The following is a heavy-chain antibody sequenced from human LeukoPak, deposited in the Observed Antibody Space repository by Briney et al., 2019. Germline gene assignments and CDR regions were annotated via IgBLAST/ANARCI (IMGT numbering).Heavy chain of an antibody. D-gene: IGHD5-24*01. CDR2: ISSSSSYI. CDR3: ARERDLRDVAYLDY. V-gene: IGHV3-21*01. J-gene: IGHJ4*02. Sequence: GGSLRLSCAASGFTFSSYSMNWVRQAPGKGLEWVSSISSSSSYIYYADSVKGRFTISRDNAKNSLYLQMNSLRAEDTAVYYCARERDLRDVAYLDYWGQGTLVTVSS. CDR1: GFTFSSYS.